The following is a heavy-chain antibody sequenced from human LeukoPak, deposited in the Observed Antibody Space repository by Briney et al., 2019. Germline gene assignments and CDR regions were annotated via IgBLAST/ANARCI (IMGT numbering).Heavy chain of an antibody. CDR2: ISGSGGST. V-gene: IGHV3-23*01. CDR3: AKGSASSRPYYFDY. Sequence: GGSLRLSCAASGFTFSSYAMSWVRQAPGKGLEWVSAISGSGGSTYYADSVKGRFTISRDNSKNTLYLQMSSLRADDTAVYYCAKGSASSRPYYFDYWGQGALVTVSS. D-gene: IGHD2-15*01. J-gene: IGHJ4*02. CDR1: GFTFSSYA.